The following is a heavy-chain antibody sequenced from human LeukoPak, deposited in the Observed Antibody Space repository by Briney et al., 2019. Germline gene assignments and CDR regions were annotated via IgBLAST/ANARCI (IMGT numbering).Heavy chain of an antibody. J-gene: IGHJ4*02. D-gene: IGHD4-17*01. V-gene: IGHV4-59*08. CDR3: ARHRDYGINFDY. Sequence: SETLSLTCTVSGRSISSYYWSWIRQPPGKGLEWIGYIYYSGSTNYNPSLKSRVTISVDTSKNQFSLKLSSVTAADTAVYYCARHRDYGINFDYWGQGTLVTVSS. CDR1: GRSISSYY. CDR2: IYYSGST.